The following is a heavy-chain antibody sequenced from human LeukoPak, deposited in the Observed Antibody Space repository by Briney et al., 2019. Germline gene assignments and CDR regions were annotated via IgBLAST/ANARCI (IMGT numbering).Heavy chain of an antibody. J-gene: IGHJ4*02. V-gene: IGHV4-39*01. Sequence: SETLSLTCAVYGGSFSGYYWGWIRQPPGKGLEWIGSIYYSGSTYYNPSLKSRVTISVDTSKNQFSLKLSSVTAADTAVYYCARNPQHYDILTGYLIRGSPYDYWGQGTLVTVSS. CDR3: ARNPQHYDILTGYLIRGSPYDY. D-gene: IGHD3-9*01. CDR1: GGSFSGYY. CDR2: IYYSGST.